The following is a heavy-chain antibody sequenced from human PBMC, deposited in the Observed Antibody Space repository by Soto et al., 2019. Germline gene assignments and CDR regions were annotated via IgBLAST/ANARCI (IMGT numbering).Heavy chain of an antibody. V-gene: IGHV4-30-2*01. Sequence: QLQLQESGSGLVKPSQTLSLTCAVSGGSISRGGYSWSWIRQPPGKGLEWIGYIYHSGSTYYNPSLKSRATISVDRSKNQFSLKLSSVTAADTAVYYCASGPRGYSGYAFDYWGQGTLVTVSS. CDR1: GGSISRGGYS. CDR3: ASGPRGYSGYAFDY. J-gene: IGHJ4*02. CDR2: IYHSGST. D-gene: IGHD5-12*01.